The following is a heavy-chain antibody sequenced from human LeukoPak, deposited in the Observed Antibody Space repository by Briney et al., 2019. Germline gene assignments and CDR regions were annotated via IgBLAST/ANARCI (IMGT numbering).Heavy chain of an antibody. V-gene: IGHV1-69*06. D-gene: IGHD6-13*01. Sequence: ASVKVSCKASGGTFSSYAISWVRQAPGQGLEWIGGIIPIFGTANYAQKFQGRVTITADKSTSTAYMELSSLRSEDTAVYYCARDYSSSWYFDPWGQGTLVTVSS. CDR2: IIPIFGTA. CDR1: GGTFSSYA. CDR3: ARDYSSSWYFDP. J-gene: IGHJ4*02.